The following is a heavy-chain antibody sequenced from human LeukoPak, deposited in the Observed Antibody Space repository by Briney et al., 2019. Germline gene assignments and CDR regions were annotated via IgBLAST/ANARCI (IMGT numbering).Heavy chain of an antibody. CDR1: GFTFSTYS. CDR2: ISSSSSSI. V-gene: IGHV3-48*02. Sequence: GGSLRLSCAASGFTFSTYSMNWVRQAPGKGLEWVSYISSSSSSIYYADSVKGRFTISRDDAKNSLYLQMNSLRDEDTAVYYCARIMITFGGVHLPLDCWGQGTLVTVSS. CDR3: ARIMITFGGVHLPLDC. J-gene: IGHJ4*02. D-gene: IGHD3-16*01.